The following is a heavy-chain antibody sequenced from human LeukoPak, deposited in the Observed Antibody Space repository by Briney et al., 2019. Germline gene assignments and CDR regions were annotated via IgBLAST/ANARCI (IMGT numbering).Heavy chain of an antibody. D-gene: IGHD1-26*01. CDR2: ISGSGSTI. CDR1: GFTFSSYE. V-gene: IGHV3-48*03. J-gene: IGHJ4*02. Sequence: PGGSLRLSCAASGFTFSSYEMNWVRQAPGKGLEWVSYISGSGSTIYYADSVKGRFTISRDNAKNLLYLQMNSLRAEDTAIYYCARDRGVGARGYFEYWGQGTLVTVSS. CDR3: ARDRGVGARGYFEY.